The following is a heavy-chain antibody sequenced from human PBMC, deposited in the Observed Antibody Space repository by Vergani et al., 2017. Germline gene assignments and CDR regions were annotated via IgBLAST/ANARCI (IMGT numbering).Heavy chain of an antibody. D-gene: IGHD6-13*01. V-gene: IGHV5-10-1*01. CDR2: IDPSDSYT. CDR1: GYSFTSYW. Sequence: EVQLVQSGAEVKKPGESLKISCKGSGYSFTSYWIGWVRQMPGKGLEWMGRIDPSDSYTNYSPSFQGHVTISADKSISTAYLQWSSLKASDTAMYYCARLLIAAAGTNYYYYGMDVWGQGTTVTVSS. CDR3: ARLLIAAAGTNYYYYGMDV. J-gene: IGHJ6*02.